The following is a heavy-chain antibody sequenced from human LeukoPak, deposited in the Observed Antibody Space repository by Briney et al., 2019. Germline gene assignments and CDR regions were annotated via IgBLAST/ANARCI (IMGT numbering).Heavy chain of an antibody. J-gene: IGHJ3*02. CDR1: GASISSTNW. V-gene: IGHV4-4*02. CDR2: IYHSGST. Sequence: PSGTLSLTCAVSGASISSTNWWTWVRQPPGKGLGWIGEIYHSGSTNYNPSLKSRVTISVDKSNNQFSLKLSSVTSADTAVYYCARVFYYDSSGEVAFDIWGQGTPVTVSS. D-gene: IGHD3-22*01. CDR3: ARVFYYDSSGEVAFDI.